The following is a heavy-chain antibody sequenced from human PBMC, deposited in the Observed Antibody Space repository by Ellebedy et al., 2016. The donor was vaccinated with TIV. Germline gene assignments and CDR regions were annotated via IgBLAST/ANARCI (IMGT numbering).Heavy chain of an antibody. CDR2: IYDSGST. J-gene: IGHJ5*02. CDR3: ARSYCTSARCYDHNYFDP. D-gene: IGHD2-2*01. Sequence: MPSETLSLTCTVSGGSISSYYWSRIRQPPGKGLEWIGHIYDSGSTNYNSSLRSRVTISVDTSMNQFSLKLSSVTAADTAVYYCARSYCTSARCYDHNYFDPWGQGTLVTVSS. CDR1: GGSISSYY. V-gene: IGHV4-59*08.